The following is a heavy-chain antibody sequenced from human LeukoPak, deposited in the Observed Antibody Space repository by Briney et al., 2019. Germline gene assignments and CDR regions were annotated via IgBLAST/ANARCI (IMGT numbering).Heavy chain of an antibody. CDR2: INWNGGST. CDR1: GFTFDDYG. J-gene: IGHJ5*02. Sequence: PGGSLRLSCAASGFTFDDYGMSWVRQAPGKGLEWVSGINWNGGSTGYADSVKGRFTISRDNAKNSLYLQMNSLRAEDTALYYCARDYSSGWYNWFDPWGQGTLVTVSS. D-gene: IGHD6-19*01. CDR3: ARDYSSGWYNWFDP. V-gene: IGHV3-20*04.